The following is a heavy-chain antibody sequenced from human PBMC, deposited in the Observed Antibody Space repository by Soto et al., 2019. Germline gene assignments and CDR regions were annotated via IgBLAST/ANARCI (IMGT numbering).Heavy chain of an antibody. CDR1: GDSISPGVYY. CDR2: IYYSGST. CDR3: ARGPNTEKVDS. J-gene: IGHJ4*02. V-gene: IGHV4-31*11. Sequence: SLTCAVPGDSISPGVYYWSWIRQHPGKGLEWIGYIYYSGSTYYNPSLKSRVTISVDTSKNQFSLKLSSVTAADTAVYYCARGPNTEKVDSWGQG.